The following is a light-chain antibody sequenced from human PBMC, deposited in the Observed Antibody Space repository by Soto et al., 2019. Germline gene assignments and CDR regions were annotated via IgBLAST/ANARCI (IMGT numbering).Light chain of an antibody. J-gene: IGLJ3*02. CDR1: SSDVGAHHS. V-gene: IGLV2-14*03. Sequence: QSVLTQPASVSGSPGQSFTISCTGTSSDVGAHHSVSWYQQHPGKAPKLIIFDVSNRPSGVSNRFSGYKSGNTASLTISGLHAEDDADYYCSSFTDTGTVMFGGGTKLTVL. CDR2: DVS. CDR3: SSFTDTGTVM.